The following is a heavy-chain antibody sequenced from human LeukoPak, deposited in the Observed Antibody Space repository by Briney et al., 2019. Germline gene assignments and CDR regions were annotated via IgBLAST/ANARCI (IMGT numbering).Heavy chain of an antibody. Sequence: SVKVSCKASGGTFSSYAISWVRQAPGQGLEWMGGIIPTFGTANYAQKFQGRVTITTDESTSTAYMELSSLRSEDTAVYYCARGHVLRFLEWSFNYYMDVWGKGTTVTVSS. CDR1: GGTFSSYA. CDR2: IIPTFGTA. D-gene: IGHD3-3*01. J-gene: IGHJ6*03. CDR3: ARGHVLRFLEWSFNYYMDV. V-gene: IGHV1-69*05.